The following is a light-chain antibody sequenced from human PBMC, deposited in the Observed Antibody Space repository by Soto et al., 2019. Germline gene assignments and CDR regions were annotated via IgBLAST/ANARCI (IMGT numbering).Light chain of an antibody. CDR3: SSYTISDTHVL. Sequence: QSALTQPASVSGSPGQSITISCTGTSSDVGGYKYVSWYQQHPGKAPKLMIYDVSNRPSGVSNRFSGSKSGNTASLTISGLQSEDEADYYCSSYTISDTHVLFVGGTKVTVL. CDR2: DVS. J-gene: IGLJ2*01. V-gene: IGLV2-14*01. CDR1: SSDVGGYKY.